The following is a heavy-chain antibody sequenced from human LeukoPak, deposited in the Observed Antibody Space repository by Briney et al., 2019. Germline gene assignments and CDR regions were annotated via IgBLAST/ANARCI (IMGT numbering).Heavy chain of an antibody. CDR3: ARDGDDNGDYVLGWFDP. V-gene: IGHV1-18*01. CDR2: ISAYNGNT. CDR1: GYTFTSHD. Sequence: ASVKVSCKASGYTFTSHDISWVRQAPGQGLEWMGWISAYNGNTNYAQKLQGRVTMTTDTSTSTAYMELRSLRSDDTAVYYCARDGDDNGDYVLGWFDPWGQGTLVTVSS. J-gene: IGHJ5*02. D-gene: IGHD4-17*01.